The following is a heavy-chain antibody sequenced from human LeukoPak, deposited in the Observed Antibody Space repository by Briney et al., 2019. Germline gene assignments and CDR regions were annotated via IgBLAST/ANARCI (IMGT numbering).Heavy chain of an antibody. Sequence: GGSLRLSCAASGFTFRSYAMNWVRQAPGKGLEWVANIKQDASEIYYVGSVKGRFTISRDNAKNSLYLQMNSLRAEDTAVYYCVGRYMATSAEDFDHWGQGTLVTVSS. J-gene: IGHJ4*02. D-gene: IGHD5-24*01. V-gene: IGHV3-7*01. CDR2: IKQDASEI. CDR3: VGRYMATSAEDFDH. CDR1: GFTFRSYA.